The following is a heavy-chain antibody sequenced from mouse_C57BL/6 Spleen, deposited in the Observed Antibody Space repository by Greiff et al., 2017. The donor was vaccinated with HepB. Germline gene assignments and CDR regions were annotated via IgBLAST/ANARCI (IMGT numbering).Heavy chain of an antibody. D-gene: IGHD1-1*01. CDR2: INPGSGGT. V-gene: IGHV1-54*01. Sequence: ESGAELVRPGTSVKVSCKASGYAFTNYLIEWVKQRPGQGLEWIGVINPGSGGTNYNEKFKGKATLTADKSSSTAYMQLSSLTSEDSAVYFCARTHYGSSLDYWGQGTTLTVSS. CDR1: GYAFTNYL. CDR3: ARTHYGSSLDY. J-gene: IGHJ2*01.